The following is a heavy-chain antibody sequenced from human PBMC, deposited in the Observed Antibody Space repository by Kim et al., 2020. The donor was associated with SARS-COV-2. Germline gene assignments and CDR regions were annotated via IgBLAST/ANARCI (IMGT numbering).Heavy chain of an antibody. Sequence: SVKVSCKASGGTFSSYAISWVRQAPGQGLEWMGGIIPIFGTANYAQKFQGRVTITADESTSTAYMELSSLRSEDTAVYYCARGGGYYDILTGYLNYYYYYGMDVWGQGTTVTVSS. V-gene: IGHV1-69*13. CDR3: ARGGGYYDILTGYLNYYYYYGMDV. CDR2: IIPIFGTA. J-gene: IGHJ6*02. CDR1: GGTFSSYA. D-gene: IGHD3-9*01.